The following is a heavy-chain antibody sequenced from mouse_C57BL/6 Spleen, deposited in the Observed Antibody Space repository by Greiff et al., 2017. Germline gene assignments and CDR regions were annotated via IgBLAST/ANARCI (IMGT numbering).Heavy chain of an antibody. D-gene: IGHD1-1*01. CDR2: IYPGGGYT. Sequence: VQLQQSGAELVRPGTSVKMSCKASGYTFTNYWIGWAKQRPGHGFEWIGDIYPGGGYTNYNEKFKGKATLTADKSSSTAYMQFSSLTSEDSAIYYCARRDYGSSFLDYWGQGTTLTVSS. V-gene: IGHV1-63*01. CDR3: ARRDYGSSFLDY. CDR1: GYTFTNYW. J-gene: IGHJ2*01.